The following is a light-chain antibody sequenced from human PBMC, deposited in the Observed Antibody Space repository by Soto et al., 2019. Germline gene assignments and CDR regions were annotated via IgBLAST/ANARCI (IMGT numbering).Light chain of an antibody. Sequence: EIVLTQSPGTLSLSPGERATLSCRASQSVSSSYLAWYQQRPGQAPRLLIYGASSRATGIPDGFSGSGSGTDFTLTISRLEPEDFAVYYCQQYGSSPPEYTFGQGTKLEIK. CDR3: QQYGSSPPEYT. V-gene: IGKV3-20*01. J-gene: IGKJ2*01. CDR2: GAS. CDR1: QSVSSSY.